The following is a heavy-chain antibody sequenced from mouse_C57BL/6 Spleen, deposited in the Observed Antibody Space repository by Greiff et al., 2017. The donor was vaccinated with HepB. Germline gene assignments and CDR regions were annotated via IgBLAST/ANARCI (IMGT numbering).Heavy chain of an antibody. CDR3: ARSDNYVDY. J-gene: IGHJ2*01. V-gene: IGHV1-76*01. CDR2: IYPGSGNT. Sequence: QVQLQQSGAELVRPGASVKLSCKASGYTFTDYYINWVKQRPGQGLEWIARIYPGSGNTYYNEKFKGKATLTAEKSSSTAYMQLSSLTSEDSAVYFCARSDNYVDYWGQGTTLTVSS. CDR1: GYTFTDYY.